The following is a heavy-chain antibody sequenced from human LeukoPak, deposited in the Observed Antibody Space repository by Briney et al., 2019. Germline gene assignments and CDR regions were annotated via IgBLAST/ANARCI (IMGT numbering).Heavy chain of an antibody. CDR2: IKPRGTNT. V-gene: IGHV1-46*01. D-gene: IGHD7-27*01. Sequence: GGSVKVSCKASGYTFTSYYMHWGRQAPGQGLEWMGLIKPRGTNTNYAQKFQGRVTMTRDTSTSTIYMALSSLRSVDTAVYYCARELSGGYFDYWGQGTLVTVSS. CDR1: GYTFTSYY. J-gene: IGHJ4*02. CDR3: ARELSGGYFDY.